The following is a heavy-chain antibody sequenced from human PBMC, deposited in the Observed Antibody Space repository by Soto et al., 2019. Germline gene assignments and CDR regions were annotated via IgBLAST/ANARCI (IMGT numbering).Heavy chain of an antibody. Sequence: KPSETLSLTCTVSGGSISSGGYYWSWVRQHPGKDLEWIGYIYYSGSTYYNPSLKSRLTISVDTSKNQFSLKLSSVTAADTAVYYCARECSNTQRALDYWGQGTLVTVSS. D-gene: IGHD6-13*01. CDR2: IYYSGST. CDR3: ARECSNTQRALDY. CDR1: GGSISSGGYY. J-gene: IGHJ4*02. V-gene: IGHV4-31*03.